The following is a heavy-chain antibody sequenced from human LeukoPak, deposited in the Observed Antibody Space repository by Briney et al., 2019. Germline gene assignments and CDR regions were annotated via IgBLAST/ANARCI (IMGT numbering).Heavy chain of an antibody. J-gene: IGHJ5*02. Sequence: SETLSLTCAVYGGSFSGYYWSWIRQPPGKGLEWIGEINHSGSTNYNPSLKGRVTISVDTSKNQFSLKLSSVTAADTAVYYCARGKCSSTSCYRSRVDWFDPWGQGTLVTVSS. D-gene: IGHD2-2*02. CDR3: ARGKCSSTSCYRSRVDWFDP. CDR1: GGSFSGYY. V-gene: IGHV4-34*01. CDR2: INHSGST.